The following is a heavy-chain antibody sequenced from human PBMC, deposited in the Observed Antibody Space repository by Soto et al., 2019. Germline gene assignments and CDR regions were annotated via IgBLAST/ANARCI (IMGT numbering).Heavy chain of an antibody. CDR1: GGPFSGYY. CDR2: INHSGST. Sequence: PSETLSLTCAVYGGPFSGYYWSWIRQPPGKGLEWIGEINHSGSTNYNPSLKSRVTISVDTSKNQFSLKLSSVTAADTAVYYCARNGSAVAGFDYWGQGTLVTVSS. J-gene: IGHJ4*02. V-gene: IGHV4-34*01. D-gene: IGHD6-19*01. CDR3: ARNGSAVAGFDY.